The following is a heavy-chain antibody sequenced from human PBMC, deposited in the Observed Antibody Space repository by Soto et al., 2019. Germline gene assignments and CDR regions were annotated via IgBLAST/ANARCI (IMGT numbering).Heavy chain of an antibody. D-gene: IGHD1-26*01. CDR2: IYYSGST. J-gene: IGHJ4*02. Sequence: QLQLQESGPGLVKPSETLSLTCTVSGGSISSSSYYWGWIRQPPGKGLEWIGSIYYSGSTYYNPSLKSRVTISVDTSKNQFSRKLSYVTAADTAVYSCARSSDRGSDYWGQGTLVTVSS. CDR1: GGSISSSSYY. V-gene: IGHV4-39*01. CDR3: ARSSDRGSDY.